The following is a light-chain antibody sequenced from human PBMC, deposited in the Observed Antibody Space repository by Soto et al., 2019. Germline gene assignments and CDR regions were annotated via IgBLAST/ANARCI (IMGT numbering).Light chain of an antibody. V-gene: IGLV2-11*01. J-gene: IGLJ2*01. CDR1: SSDVGAYNY. Sequence: QSVLTQPRSVSGSPGQSATISCTGTSSDVGAYNYVSWYQQHPGKAPKVVIYDVNARPSGVPDRFSGSKSGNTASLIISGLQAEDEADYYCSSYAGGQVLFGGGTQLTVL. CDR2: DVN. CDR3: SSYAGGQVL.